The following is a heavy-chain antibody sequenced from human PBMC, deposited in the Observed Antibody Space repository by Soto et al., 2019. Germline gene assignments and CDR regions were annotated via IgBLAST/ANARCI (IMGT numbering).Heavy chain of an antibody. CDR1: GFMFRSYA. J-gene: IGHJ4*02. CDR2: ISGGGAAT. CDR3: AKDEKEWLRLSRIIKGGVFDY. D-gene: IGHD5-12*01. Sequence: EVQLLESGGGLVQPGGSLRLSCAASGFMFRSYAMNWVRQAPGKGLEWVSGISGGGAATYYADSVKGRFTITRDNSKNTLFLQMNSLTAEDAAVYYCAKDEKEWLRLSRIIKGGVFDYWGQGALVTVSS. V-gene: IGHV3-23*01.